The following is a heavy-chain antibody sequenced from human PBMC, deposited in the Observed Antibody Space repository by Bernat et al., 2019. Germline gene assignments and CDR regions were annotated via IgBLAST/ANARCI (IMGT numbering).Heavy chain of an antibody. Sequence: EVQLLESGGGLVQPGGSLRLSCAASGFTFSSYAMSWVRQAPGKGLEWVSAISGSGGSTYYADSVKGRFTISRDNSKNTLYLQMNSLRAEDTAVYYCARGPCSSTSCYHENDALRYFDSLPNDYWGQGTLVTVSS. CDR3: ARGPCSSTSCYHENDALRYFDSLPNDY. CDR2: ISGSGGST. J-gene: IGHJ4*02. D-gene: IGHD2-2*01. V-gene: IGHV3-23*01. CDR1: GFTFSSYA.